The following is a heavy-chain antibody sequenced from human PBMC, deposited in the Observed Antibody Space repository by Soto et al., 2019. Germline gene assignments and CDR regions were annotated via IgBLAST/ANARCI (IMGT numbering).Heavy chain of an antibody. J-gene: IGHJ5*02. D-gene: IGHD2-2*01. CDR1: GYTFTGYY. CDR2: INPNSGGT. Sequence: ASVKVSFKASGYTFTGYYMHWVRQAPGQGLEWMGWINPNSGGTNYAQKFQGRVTMTRDTSISTAYMELSRLRSDDTAVYYCAKLGYCSSTSCPSWGQGTLVTVSS. V-gene: IGHV1-2*02. CDR3: AKLGYCSSTSCPS.